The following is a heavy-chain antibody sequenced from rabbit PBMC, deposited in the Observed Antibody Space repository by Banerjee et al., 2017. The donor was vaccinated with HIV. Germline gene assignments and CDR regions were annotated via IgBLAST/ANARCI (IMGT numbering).Heavy chain of an antibody. CDR2: IYAGSSGSP. CDR3: ARDRGDVGYAYDTPSFNL. CDR1: GFSFSSSYW. Sequence: QSLEESGGDLVKPGASLTLTCTASGFSFSSSYWICWVRQAPGKGLEWIACIYAGSSGSPYSASWAKGRFSISKPPPTRVTLQMPSLPAADPATYSCARDRGDVGYAYDTPSFNLWGPGTSSPS. D-gene: IGHD6-1*01. V-gene: IGHV1S40*01. J-gene: IGHJ4*01.